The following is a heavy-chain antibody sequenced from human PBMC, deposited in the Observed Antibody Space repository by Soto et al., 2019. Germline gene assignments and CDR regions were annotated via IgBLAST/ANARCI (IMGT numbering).Heavy chain of an antibody. CDR3: ARDLVWELRYYFDY. J-gene: IGHJ4*02. CDR1: RFTFSSYA. Sequence: EVQLLESGGGLVQPGGSLRLSCAASRFTFSSYAMCWVRQAPGKGLEWVSSISVSGGSTYYADSVKGRFTISRDNSKNTLYLQMNSLRAEDTAVYYCARDLVWELRYYFDYWGQGTLVTVSS. D-gene: IGHD1-26*01. CDR2: ISVSGGST. V-gene: IGHV3-23*01.